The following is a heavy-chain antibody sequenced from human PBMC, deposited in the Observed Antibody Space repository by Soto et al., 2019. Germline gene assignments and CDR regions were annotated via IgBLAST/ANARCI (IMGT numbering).Heavy chain of an antibody. V-gene: IGHV3-30*18. CDR1: GFTLRTSG. Sequence: QVQLVESGGGVVQPGGSLRLSCVASGFTLRTSGMHWVRQAPSKGLEWVAVISHDGSNQFYAESVKGRFTISRDNSKNMLYLQMNSLRADDSAVYFCAKDSSAAFVYWGLGTVVTVSS. D-gene: IGHD6-25*01. CDR3: AKDSSAAFVY. J-gene: IGHJ4*02. CDR2: ISHDGSNQ.